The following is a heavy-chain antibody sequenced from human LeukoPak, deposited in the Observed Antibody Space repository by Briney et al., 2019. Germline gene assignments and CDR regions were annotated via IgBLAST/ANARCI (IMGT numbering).Heavy chain of an antibody. J-gene: IGHJ4*02. D-gene: IGHD2-21*02. Sequence: ASVKVSCKASGYSFTGYYIHWVRQAPGQGLEWMGWINPNSGGTNYAQKFQGRVTMTRDTSISTAYMELCRLRSDDTAVYYCAILRAYCGGDCNYWGQGTLVTVSS. CDR3: AILRAYCGGDCNY. V-gene: IGHV1-2*02. CDR1: GYSFTGYY. CDR2: INPNSGGT.